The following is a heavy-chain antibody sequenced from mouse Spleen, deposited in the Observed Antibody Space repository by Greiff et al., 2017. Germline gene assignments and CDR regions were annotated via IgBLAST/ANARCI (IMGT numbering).Heavy chain of an antibody. V-gene: IGHV1-82*01. CDR3: ARPVYGGFAY. J-gene: IGHJ3*01. CDR1: GYAFSSSW. Sequence: QVQLQQSGPELVKPGASVKISCKASGYAFSSSWMNWVKQRPGKGLEWIGRIYPGDGDTNYNGKFKGKATLTAVKSSSTAYMQLSSLTSEDSAVYFCARPVYGGFAYWGQGTLVTVSA. CDR2: IYPGDGDT. D-gene: IGHD1-1*01.